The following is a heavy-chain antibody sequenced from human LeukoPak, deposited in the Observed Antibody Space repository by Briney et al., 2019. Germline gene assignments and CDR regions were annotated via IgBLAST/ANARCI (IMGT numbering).Heavy chain of an antibody. V-gene: IGHV3-23*01. CDR3: ASKGTSFPFDY. CDR2: VSGNGDGT. J-gene: IGHJ4*02. CDR1: GFTFNNHA. D-gene: IGHD2-21*01. Sequence: PGGPLRLSCAASGFTFNNHAMNWVRQPPGKGLEWVSSVSGNGDGTYYADSVMGRFSISRDNSKNTVYLQMSSLRAEDTAMYYCASKGTSFPFDYWGRGTLVTVSS.